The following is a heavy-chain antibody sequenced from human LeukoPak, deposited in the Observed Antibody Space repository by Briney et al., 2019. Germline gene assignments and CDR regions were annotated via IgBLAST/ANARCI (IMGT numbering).Heavy chain of an antibody. V-gene: IGHV1-69*05. CDR3: ARGPKESSSWYGGYYYYYYMDV. CDR1: GGTFSSYA. Sequence: SVKVSCKASGGTFSSYAISWVRQAPGQGLEWMGGIIPIFGTANYAQKFQGRVTITTDESTSTAYMELSSLRSEDTAVYYCARGPKESSSWYGGYYYYYYMDVWGKGTTVTVSS. CDR2: IIPIFGTA. D-gene: IGHD6-13*01. J-gene: IGHJ6*03.